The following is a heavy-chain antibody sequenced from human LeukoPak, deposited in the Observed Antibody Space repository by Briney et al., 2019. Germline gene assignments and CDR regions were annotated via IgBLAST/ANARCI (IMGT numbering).Heavy chain of an antibody. Sequence: PGRSLRLSCAASGFTFSSYGMHWVRQAPGKGLEWVAVIWYDGSNKYYADSVKGRFTISRDNSKNTLYLQMNSLRAEDTAVYYCARSSALWFGELDFDYWGQGTLVTVSS. CDR1: GFTFSSYG. J-gene: IGHJ4*02. D-gene: IGHD3-10*01. V-gene: IGHV3-33*01. CDR3: ARSSALWFGELDFDY. CDR2: IWYDGSNK.